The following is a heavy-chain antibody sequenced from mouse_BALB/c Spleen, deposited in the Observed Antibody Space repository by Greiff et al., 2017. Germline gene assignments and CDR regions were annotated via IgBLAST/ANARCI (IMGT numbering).Heavy chain of an antibody. CDR3: ARAGIYYDPAY. D-gene: IGHD2-4*01. V-gene: IGHV1-7*01. Sequence: QVQLQQSGAELAKPGASVKMSCKASGYTFTSYWMHWVKQRPGQGLEWIGYINPSTGYTEYNQKFKDKAPLTADKSSSTAYMQLSSLTSEDSAVYYCARAGIYYDPAYWGQGTLVTVSA. CDR1: GYTFTSYW. CDR2: INPSTGYT. J-gene: IGHJ3*01.